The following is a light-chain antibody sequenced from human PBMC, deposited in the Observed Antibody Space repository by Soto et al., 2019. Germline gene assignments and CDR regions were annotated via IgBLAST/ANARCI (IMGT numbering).Light chain of an antibody. J-gene: IGKJ2*02. Sequence: DIQMTQSPSTLSASVGDRVTITSRASQSISGWLAWYQQKPGKGPKLLIYDASSLESGVPSRFSGIGSGTEFTLTISSLQPDDFATYYCQQYTEYPSTFGQGTKLEIK. V-gene: IGKV1-5*01. CDR3: QQYTEYPST. CDR2: DAS. CDR1: QSISGW.